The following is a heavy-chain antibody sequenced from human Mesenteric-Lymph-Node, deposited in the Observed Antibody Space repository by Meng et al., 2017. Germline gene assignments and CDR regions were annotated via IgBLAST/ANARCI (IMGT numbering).Heavy chain of an antibody. V-gene: IGHV3-9*01. CDR2: ISWNSGII. CDR1: GFTFGNYW. Sequence: SLKISCAASGFTFGNYWMNWVRQAPGKGLEWVSSISWNSGIIGYADSVKGRFTISRDNAKNSLYLQMASLRAEDTALYYCAKAQGYNYGAVYFDYWGQGTLVTVSS. J-gene: IGHJ4*02. CDR3: AKAQGYNYGAVYFDY. D-gene: IGHD5-18*01.